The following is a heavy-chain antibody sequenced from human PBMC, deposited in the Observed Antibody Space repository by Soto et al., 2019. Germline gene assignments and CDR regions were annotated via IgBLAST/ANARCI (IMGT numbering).Heavy chain of an antibody. CDR3: AKRSSSSTFDY. CDR1: GFTFSSYA. D-gene: IGHD6-6*01. Sequence: EVRLLESGGGLVQPGESLRLSCAASGFTFSSYAMSWVRQAPGKGLEWVSVISGSDDSTYYADSVKGRFTISRDNSKNSLDLQMNSLRAEDTAVYYCAKRSSSSTFDYWGQGTLVTVSS. J-gene: IGHJ4*02. CDR2: ISGSDDST. V-gene: IGHV3-23*01.